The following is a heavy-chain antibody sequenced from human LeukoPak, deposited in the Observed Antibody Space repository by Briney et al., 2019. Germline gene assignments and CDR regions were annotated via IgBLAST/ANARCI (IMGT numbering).Heavy chain of an antibody. CDR1: GFTFSSYS. V-gene: IGHV3-21*01. J-gene: IGHJ5*02. D-gene: IGHD2-2*01. CDR3: AARWCSSTSCYYNWFDP. CDR2: ISSSSSYI. Sequence: GGSLRLSCAASGFTFSSYSMNWVRQAPGKGLEWVSSISSSSSYIYYAASVKGRFTIARDNAKNSLYLQMNSLRAEDTAVYYCAARWCSSTSCYYNWFDPWGQGTLVTVSS.